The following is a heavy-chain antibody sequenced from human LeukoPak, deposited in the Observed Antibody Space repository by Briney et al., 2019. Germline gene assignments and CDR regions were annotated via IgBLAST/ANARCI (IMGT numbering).Heavy chain of an antibody. D-gene: IGHD3-22*01. V-gene: IGHV4-34*01. CDR1: GGSFSGYY. Sequence: PSETLSLTCAVYGGSFSGYYWSWIRQPPGKGLEWIGEINHSGSTNYNPSLKSRVTISVDTSKNQFSLKLSSVTAADTAVYYCAIGPYYYDRDDAFDIWGQGTMVTVSS. J-gene: IGHJ3*02. CDR3: AIGPYYYDRDDAFDI. CDR2: INHSGST.